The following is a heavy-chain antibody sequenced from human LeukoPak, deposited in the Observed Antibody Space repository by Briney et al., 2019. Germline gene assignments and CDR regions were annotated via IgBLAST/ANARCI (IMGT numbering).Heavy chain of an antibody. D-gene: IGHD3-10*01. V-gene: IGHV4-30-4*01. CDR1: GGSISSGDYY. J-gene: IGHJ4*02. CDR3: ARGRGDGSGIEYYFDY. Sequence: SETLSLTCTVSGGSISSGDYYWSWIRQPLGKGLEWIGYIYYSGSTYYNPSLKSRVTISVDTSKNQFSLKLSSVTAADTAVYYCARGRGDGSGIEYYFDYWGQGTLVTVSS. CDR2: IYYSGST.